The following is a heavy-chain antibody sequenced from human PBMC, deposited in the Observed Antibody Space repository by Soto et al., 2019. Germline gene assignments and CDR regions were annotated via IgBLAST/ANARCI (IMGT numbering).Heavy chain of an antibody. V-gene: IGHV3-30*18. CDR3: AKGTMARGLMRYYYGMDV. J-gene: IGHJ6*02. CDR2: ISYDGDNK. Sequence: GGSLRLSCTTSGFTFSSYGIHWVRQAPGKGLEWVAFISYDGDNKFYVDSVKGRFTFSRGNSKKTVSLQMSSLRAEDTAAYYCAKGTMARGLMRYYYGMDVWGRGTTVTVSS. D-gene: IGHD3-10*01. CDR1: GFTFSSYG.